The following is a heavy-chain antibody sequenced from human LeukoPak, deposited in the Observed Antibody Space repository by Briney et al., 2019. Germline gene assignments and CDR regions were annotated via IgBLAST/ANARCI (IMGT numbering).Heavy chain of an antibody. CDR3: ARLVLDDTAMATRWFDP. V-gene: IGHV1-46*01. CDR2: INPSGGST. D-gene: IGHD5-18*01. Sequence: ASVKVSCKASGYTFTSYYMHWVRQAPGQGLEWMGIINPSGGSTSYAQKFQGRVTMTRDTSTSTVYMELSSLRSEDTAVYYCARLVLDDTAMATRWFDPWGQGTLVTVSS. CDR1: GYTFTSYY. J-gene: IGHJ5*02.